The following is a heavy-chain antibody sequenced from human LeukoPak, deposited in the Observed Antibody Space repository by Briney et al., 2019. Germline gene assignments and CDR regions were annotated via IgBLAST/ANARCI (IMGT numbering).Heavy chain of an antibody. CDR2: IYHSGST. CDR3: ARGSETELPDAFDI. Sequence: SETLSLTCTVSGYSISSGYNWDWIRQPPGKGLEWIGSIYHSGSTYYNPSLKSRVTISVDTSKNQFSLKLSSVTAADTAVYYCARGSETELPDAFDIWGQGTMVTVSS. CDR1: GYSISSGYN. V-gene: IGHV4-38-2*02. J-gene: IGHJ3*02. D-gene: IGHD1-26*01.